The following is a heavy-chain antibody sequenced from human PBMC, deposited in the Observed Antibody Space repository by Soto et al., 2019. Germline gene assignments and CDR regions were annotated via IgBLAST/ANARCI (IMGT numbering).Heavy chain of an antibody. V-gene: IGHV3-21*01. CDR1: GFTFSSYS. CDR3: ARALAAAALDFDY. Sequence: GGSLRLSCAASGFTFSSYSMNWVRQAPGKGLEWVSSISSSSSYIYYADSVKGRFTISRDNAKNSLYLQMNSLRAEDTAVYYCARALAAAALDFDYWGQGTLVTVSS. CDR2: ISSSSSYI. D-gene: IGHD6-13*01. J-gene: IGHJ4*02.